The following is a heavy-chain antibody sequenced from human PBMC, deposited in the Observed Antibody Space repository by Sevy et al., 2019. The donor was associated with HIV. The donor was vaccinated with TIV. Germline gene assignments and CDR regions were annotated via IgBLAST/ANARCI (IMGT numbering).Heavy chain of an antibody. CDR1: GGSTSGHY. D-gene: IGHD6-13*01. Sequence: SETLSLTCTVSGGSTSGHYCNWIRRPAGKGLEWIGRIHSSGRTNVNPSLMSRVTMSVDTSKNQFSLKVNSLTAADTAVYYCAIQRSSWGTDAFDIWGQGRMVTVSS. J-gene: IGHJ3*02. CDR2: IHSSGRT. CDR3: AIQRSSWGTDAFDI. V-gene: IGHV4-4*07.